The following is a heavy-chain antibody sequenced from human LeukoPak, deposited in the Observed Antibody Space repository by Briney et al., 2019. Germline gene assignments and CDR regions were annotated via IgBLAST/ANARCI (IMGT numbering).Heavy chain of an antibody. J-gene: IGHJ3*02. Sequence: SETLSLTCTVSGGSISSHYWSWIRQPPGKGLEWIGYIYYSGSTNYNPSLKSRVTISVDTSKNQFSLKLSSVTAADTAVYYCAGGPDCSSTSCYGAFDIWGLGTMVTVSS. D-gene: IGHD2-2*01. CDR2: IYYSGST. CDR3: AGGPDCSSTSCYGAFDI. CDR1: GGSISSHY. V-gene: IGHV4-59*11.